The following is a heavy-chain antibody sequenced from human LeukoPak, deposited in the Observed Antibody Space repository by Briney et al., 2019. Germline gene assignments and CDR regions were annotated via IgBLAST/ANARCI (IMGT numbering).Heavy chain of an antibody. J-gene: IGHJ4*02. CDR2: ISDSGGST. CDR3: AKPQLGITMIVVVITDFDY. CDR1: GFTFSSYA. Sequence: GGSLRLSCAASGFTFSSYAMSWVRQAPGKGLQWVSAISDSGGSTYYADSVKGRFTFSRDNSRNTLYLQMNSLRAEDTAVYYCAKPQLGITMIVVVITDFDYWGQGTLVTVSS. D-gene: IGHD3-22*01. V-gene: IGHV3-23*01.